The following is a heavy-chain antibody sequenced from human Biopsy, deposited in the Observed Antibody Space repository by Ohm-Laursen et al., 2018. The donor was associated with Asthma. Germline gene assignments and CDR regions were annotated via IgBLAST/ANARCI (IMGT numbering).Heavy chain of an antibody. CDR3: AKVHRVYAMVGYFDY. V-gene: IGHV3-15*01. J-gene: IGHJ4*02. CDR1: GFTFSNAW. D-gene: IGHD2-8*01. Sequence: SLRLSCAASGFTFSNAWMSWVRQAPGKGLEGVARIKSKTDGGTTDYAAPVKGRFTTSRDDSKNTLYLQMNSLKTEDTAVYYCAKVHRVYAMVGYFDYWGQGTLVTVSS. CDR2: IKSKTDGGTT.